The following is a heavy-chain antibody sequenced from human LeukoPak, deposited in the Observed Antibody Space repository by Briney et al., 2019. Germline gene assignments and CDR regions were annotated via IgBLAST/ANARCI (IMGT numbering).Heavy chain of an antibody. CDR1: GGTFSSYA. Sequence: SVKVSCKASGGTFSSYAISWVRQAPGQGLEWMGGIIPIFGTANYAQKFQGRVTITADESTSTAYMELSSLRSEVTAVYYCARPRCMGTSCSSTYYYYYGMDVWGQGTTVTVSS. D-gene: IGHD2-2*01. CDR2: IIPIFGTA. CDR3: ARPRCMGTSCSSTYYYYYGMDV. V-gene: IGHV1-69*13. J-gene: IGHJ6*02.